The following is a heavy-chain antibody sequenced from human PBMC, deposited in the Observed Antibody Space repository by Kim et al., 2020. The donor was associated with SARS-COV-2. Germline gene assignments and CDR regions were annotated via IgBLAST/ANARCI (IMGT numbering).Heavy chain of an antibody. D-gene: IGHD3-10*01. V-gene: IGHV1-18*04. CDR2: ISAYNGNT. J-gene: IGHJ4*02. CDR1: GYTFTSYG. Sequence: ASVKVSCKASGYTFTSYGISWVRQAPGQGLEWMGWISAYNGNTNYAQKLQGRVTMTTDTSTSTAYMELRSLRSDDTAVYYCARVNGFLYPRRGRPFDYWGQGTLVTVSS. CDR3: ARVNGFLYPRRGRPFDY.